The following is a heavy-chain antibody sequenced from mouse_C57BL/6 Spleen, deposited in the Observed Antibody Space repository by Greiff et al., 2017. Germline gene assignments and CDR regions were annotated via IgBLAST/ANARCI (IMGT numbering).Heavy chain of an antibody. D-gene: IGHD2-1*01. V-gene: IGHV14-4*01. CDR2: IDPENGDT. CDR1: GFNIKDDY. CDR3: TTSGNFFDV. Sequence: EVQLQESGAELVRPGASVKLSCTASGFNIKDDYMHWVKQRPEQGLEWIGWIDPENGDTEYASKFQGKATITADTSSNTAYLQLSSLTSEDTAVYYCTTSGNFFDVWGTGTTVTVSS. J-gene: IGHJ1*03.